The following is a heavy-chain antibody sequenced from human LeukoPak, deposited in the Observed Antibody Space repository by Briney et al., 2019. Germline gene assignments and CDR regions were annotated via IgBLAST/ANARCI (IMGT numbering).Heavy chain of an antibody. CDR2: INAGNGNT. J-gene: IGHJ3*02. Sequence: ASVTVSCKASGYTFTSYAMHWVRQAPGQRLEWMGWINAGNGNTKYSQKYQGRVTITRDTSASTAYMELSSLRSEDTAVYYCARGDPGSYSAFDIWGQGTMVTVSS. CDR3: ARGDPGSYSAFDI. V-gene: IGHV1-3*01. CDR1: GYTFTSYA. D-gene: IGHD1-26*01.